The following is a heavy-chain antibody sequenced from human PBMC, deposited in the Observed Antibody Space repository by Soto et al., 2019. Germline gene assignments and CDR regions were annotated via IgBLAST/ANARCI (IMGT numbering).Heavy chain of an antibody. J-gene: IGHJ4*02. CDR2: INPTDSDT. V-gene: IGHV5-51*01. Sequence: PGEYLKISCKGSGYSFTNYWIGWVRQMPGKGLEWMAIINPTDSDTRYSPSFQGQVTISADKSISTAYLQWSSLKASDTAMYYCVRHDSTGYYVYWGQGTRVTVS. CDR3: VRHDSTGYYVY. D-gene: IGHD3-22*01. CDR1: GYSFTNYW.